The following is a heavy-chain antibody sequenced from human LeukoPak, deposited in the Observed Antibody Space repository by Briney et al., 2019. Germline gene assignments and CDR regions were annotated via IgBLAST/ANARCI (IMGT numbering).Heavy chain of an antibody. CDR2: IYYSGST. J-gene: IGHJ5*02. CDR3: ARGYGSGSNWFDP. D-gene: IGHD3-10*01. CDR1: GGSVSSSSNY. Sequence: SETLSLTCSVSGGSVSSSSNYWGWIRQPPGKGLEWIGSIYYSGSTYYNPSLKSRVTISVDTSKNQLSLKLNSVTAADTAVYYCARGYGSGSNWFDPWGQGTLVIVSS. V-gene: IGHV4-39*07.